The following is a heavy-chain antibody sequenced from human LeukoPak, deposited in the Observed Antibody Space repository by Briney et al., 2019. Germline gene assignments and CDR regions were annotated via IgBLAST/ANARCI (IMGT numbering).Heavy chain of an antibody. V-gene: IGHV3-7*01. CDR2: IKQDGSEK. CDR3: ARDTRWLQLRIFDY. Sequence: GGSLSLSCAAPGFTFSSYGMSWFRQAPGKGLDWVPNIKQDGSEKYYVDSAKGRFTISRDNAKNSLYLQMNSLRAEDTAVYYCARDTRWLQLRIFDYWGQGTLVSVSS. D-gene: IGHD5-24*01. J-gene: IGHJ4*02. CDR1: GFTFSSYG.